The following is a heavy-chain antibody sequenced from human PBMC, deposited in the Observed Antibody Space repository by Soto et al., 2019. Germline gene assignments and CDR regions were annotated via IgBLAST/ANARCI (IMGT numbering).Heavy chain of an antibody. V-gene: IGHV3-7*01. CDR2: IRQDGSEK. J-gene: IGHJ5*02. D-gene: IGHD3-3*01. Sequence: ESGGGLVQPGGSLRLSCFASGFTFSNSWMAWVRQAPGKGPEWVANIRQDGSEKNYVDSVRGRFSISRDNAKNSVFLQMNSLRADDTAVYHCARAGGYDFWSLFDPWGQGTLVTVSS. CDR1: GFTFSNSW. CDR3: ARAGGYDFWSLFDP.